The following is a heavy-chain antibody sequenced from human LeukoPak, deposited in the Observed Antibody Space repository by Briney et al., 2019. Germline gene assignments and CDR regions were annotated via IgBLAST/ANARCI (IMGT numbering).Heavy chain of an antibody. D-gene: IGHD5-18*01. Sequence: SVKVSCRASGGTFSSYAISWVRQAPGQGLEWMGVIIPIFGTANYAQKFQGRVTITTDESTSTAYMELSSLRSEDTAVYYCARAASEYSYGRVDYWGQGTLVTVSS. CDR1: GGTFSSYA. CDR2: IIPIFGTA. V-gene: IGHV1-69*05. J-gene: IGHJ4*02. CDR3: ARAASEYSYGRVDY.